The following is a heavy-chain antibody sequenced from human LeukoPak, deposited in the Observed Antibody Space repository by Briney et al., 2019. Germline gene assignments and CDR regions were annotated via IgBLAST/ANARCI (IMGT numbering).Heavy chain of an antibody. V-gene: IGHV4-4*02. D-gene: IGHD4-17*01. J-gene: IGHJ4*02. CDR2: IYHSGST. CDR3: ARENLDYGDYRSGNFDY. Sequence: PSETLSLTCAVSGGSISSSNWWSWVRQPPGKGLEWIGEIYHSGSTNYNPSLKSRVTISVDKSKNQFSLKLSSVTAADTAVYYCARENLDYGDYRSGNFDYWGQGTLVTVSS. CDR1: GGSISSSNW.